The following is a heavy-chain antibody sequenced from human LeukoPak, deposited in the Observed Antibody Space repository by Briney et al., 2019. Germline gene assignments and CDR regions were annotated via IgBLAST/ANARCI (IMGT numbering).Heavy chain of an antibody. D-gene: IGHD3-16*01. CDR1: GFTFSADS. CDR3: ARHYGP. J-gene: IGHJ5*02. Sequence: GGSLRLSCAASGFTFSADSMSWVRQAPGKGLEWVSSIISSSYMYYADSVKGRFTISRDNAKNSLYLQMNSLRAEDTAVYYCARHYGPWGQGTLVTVSS. CDR2: IISSSYM. V-gene: IGHV3-21*01.